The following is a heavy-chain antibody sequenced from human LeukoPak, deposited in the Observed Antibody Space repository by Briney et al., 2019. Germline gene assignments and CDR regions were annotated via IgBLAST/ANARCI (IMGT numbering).Heavy chain of an antibody. J-gene: IGHJ3*02. CDR3: ARGVYSSSWYPI. Sequence: ASVKVSCKASGYTFTGYYMHWVRQAAGQGLEWMGWINPNSGGTNYAQKFQGRVTMTRDTSISTAYMELSRLRSDDTAVYYCARGVYSSSWYPIWGQGTMVTVSS. V-gene: IGHV1-2*02. CDR2: INPNSGGT. CDR1: GYTFTGYY. D-gene: IGHD6-13*01.